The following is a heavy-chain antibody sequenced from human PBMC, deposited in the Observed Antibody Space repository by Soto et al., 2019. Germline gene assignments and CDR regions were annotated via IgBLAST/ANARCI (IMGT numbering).Heavy chain of an antibody. CDR3: ARDEGQIVVVITGFDY. CDR2: ISSSSSTI. J-gene: IGHJ4*02. Sequence: GGSLRLSFSAPGFTFRSYSMNWVRQAPGMVLEWVSYISSSSSTIYYADSVKGRFTISRDNAKNSLYLQMNSLRAEDTAVYYCARDEGQIVVVITGFDYWGQGTLVTVSS. V-gene: IGHV3-48*01. D-gene: IGHD3-22*01. CDR1: GFTFRSYS.